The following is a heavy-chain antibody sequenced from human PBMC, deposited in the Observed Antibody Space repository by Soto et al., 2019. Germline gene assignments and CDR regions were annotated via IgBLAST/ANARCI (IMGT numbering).Heavy chain of an antibody. V-gene: IGHV1-69*01. CDR3: ASAAAGYWYFEL. D-gene: IGHD6-13*01. Sequence: QVQLVQSGAGMKKPGSSVKVSCKASGGTFSRYAISWVQQAPGQGLEWMGGVIPIFGTPKYAQKFQGRVTITADESTSTTYMALSTLRPEDTAIYYWASAAAGYWYFELWGRGTLVTVSS. J-gene: IGHJ2*01. CDR2: VIPIFGTP. CDR1: GGTFSRYA.